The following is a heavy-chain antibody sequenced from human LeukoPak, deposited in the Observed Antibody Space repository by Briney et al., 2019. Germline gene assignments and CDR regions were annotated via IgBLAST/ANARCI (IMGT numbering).Heavy chain of an antibody. J-gene: IGHJ4*02. D-gene: IGHD4-17*01. V-gene: IGHV4-34*01. CDR2: INHSGYT. CDR1: GVSFNDYY. CDR3: TRMTTGHDY. Sequence: PSETLSLTCAVSGVSFNDYYWSWVRQTPGRGLEWIGEINHSGYTNDSPSLKSRVTLSIDTSRKQFSLNLRSVTVADTGIYYCTRMTTGHDYWGQGTLVTVSS.